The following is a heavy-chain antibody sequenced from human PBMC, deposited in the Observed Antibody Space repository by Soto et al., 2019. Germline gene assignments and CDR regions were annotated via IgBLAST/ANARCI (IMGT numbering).Heavy chain of an antibody. J-gene: IGHJ4*02. CDR2: IHYSWDS. CDR1: GGSISSGGYY. Sequence: PSETLSLTCTVSGGSISSGGYYWSWIRQHPGKGLEWIGYIHYSWDSYYNPSLKSRVTISIDTSNNQFSLKLRSVTAADTAVYYWLTGDYNAYGGYDYWGQRTLVPVSS. V-gene: IGHV4-31*03. D-gene: IGHD4-17*01. CDR3: LTGDYNAYGGYDY.